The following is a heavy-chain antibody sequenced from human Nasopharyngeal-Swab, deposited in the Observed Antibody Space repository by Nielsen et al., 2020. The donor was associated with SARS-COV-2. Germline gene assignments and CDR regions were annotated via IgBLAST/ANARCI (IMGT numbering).Heavy chain of an antibody. V-gene: IGHV6-1*01. CDR2: TYYRSKWYN. D-gene: IGHD3-3*01. J-gene: IGHJ6*02. CDR3: ARARLHYDFWSGSLWYYGMDV. Sequence: WIRQSPSRGLEWLGRTYYRSKWYNDYAVSVKSRITINPDTSKNQFSLQLNSVTPEGTAVYYCARARLHYDFWSGSLWYYGMDVWGQGTTVTVSS.